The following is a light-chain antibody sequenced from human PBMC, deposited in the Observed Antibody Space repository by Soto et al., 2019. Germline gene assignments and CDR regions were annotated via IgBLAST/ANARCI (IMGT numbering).Light chain of an antibody. CDR3: QQYNNWPQT. CDR2: GAS. CDR1: QSVSSN. Sequence: TVLTQSPGTLSLSPGERATLSCRASQSVSSNLAWYQQKPGQAPRLLIYGASTRATGIPARFSGSGSGTEFTLTISSLQSEDFAVYYCQQYNNWPQTFGQGTKVDI. V-gene: IGKV3-15*01. J-gene: IGKJ1*01.